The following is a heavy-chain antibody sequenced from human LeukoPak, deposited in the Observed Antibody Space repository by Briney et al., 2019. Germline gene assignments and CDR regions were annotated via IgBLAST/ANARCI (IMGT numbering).Heavy chain of an antibody. J-gene: IGHJ6*03. V-gene: IGHV4-34*01. CDR1: GESFDGYS. Sequence: SETLSLTCAIYGESFDGYSWSWIRQSPGKGLEWIGEINHSGSSNYNPSLKSRVTISVDTSKNQFSLKLSSVTAADTAVYYCARAVVVRNRRYYYYYYMDVWGKGTTVIVSS. D-gene: IGHD2-15*01. CDR2: INHSGSS. CDR3: ARAVVVRNRRYYYYYYMDV.